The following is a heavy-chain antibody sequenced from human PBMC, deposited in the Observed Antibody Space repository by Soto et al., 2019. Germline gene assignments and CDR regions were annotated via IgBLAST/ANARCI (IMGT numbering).Heavy chain of an antibody. CDR3: TTAGLGIAVAGDFDY. CDR1: GFTFSNAW. Sequence: GGSLRLSCAASGFTFSNAWMSWVRQAPGKGLEWVGRIKSKTDGGTTDYAAPVKGRFTISRDDSKNTLYLQMNSLKTEDTAVYYCTTAGLGIAVAGDFDYWGQGTLVTVSS. D-gene: IGHD6-19*01. V-gene: IGHV3-15*01. J-gene: IGHJ4*02. CDR2: IKSKTDGGTT.